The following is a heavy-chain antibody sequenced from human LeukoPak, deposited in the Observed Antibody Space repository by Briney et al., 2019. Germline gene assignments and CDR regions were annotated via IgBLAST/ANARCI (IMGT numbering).Heavy chain of an antibody. CDR2: ISSSGSTI. Sequence: GSLRLSCAASGFTFSDYYMSWIRQAPGKGLEWVSYISSSGSTIYYADSVKGRFTISRDNAKNSLYLQMNSLRAEDTAVYYCASTYYYDSSGYNGMDVWGKGTTVTISS. J-gene: IGHJ6*03. D-gene: IGHD3-22*01. V-gene: IGHV3-11*01. CDR3: ASTYYYDSSGYNGMDV. CDR1: GFTFSDYY.